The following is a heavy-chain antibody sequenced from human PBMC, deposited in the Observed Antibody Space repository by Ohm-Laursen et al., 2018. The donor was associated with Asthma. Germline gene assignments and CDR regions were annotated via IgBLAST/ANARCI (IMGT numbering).Heavy chain of an antibody. D-gene: IGHD2-21*02. J-gene: IGHJ4*02. CDR2: ISGSGGST. CDR1: GFTFSSYA. CDR3: AKAYCGGDCYAYFDY. Sequence: GSLRLSCSASGFTFSSYAMSWVRQAPGKGLEWVSAISGSGGSTYYADSVKGRFTISRDNSKNTLYLQMNSLRAEDTAVYYCAKAYCGGDCYAYFDYWGQGTLVTVSS. V-gene: IGHV3-23*01.